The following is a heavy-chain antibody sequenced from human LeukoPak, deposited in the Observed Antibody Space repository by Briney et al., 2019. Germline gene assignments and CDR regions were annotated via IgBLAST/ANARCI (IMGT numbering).Heavy chain of an antibody. D-gene: IGHD6-19*01. J-gene: IGHJ4*02. V-gene: IGHV3-66*01. Sequence: GGSLRLSCAASGYPVNGIHMRWVRQAPGKGLEWVSVFYGGGGIYYADSVRGRFTISRDNSKNTLYLQMNGLRGEDTAKYYCARDLAGALDFWGQGTVVTVSS. CDR2: FYGGGGI. CDR1: GYPVNGIH. CDR3: ARDLAGALDF.